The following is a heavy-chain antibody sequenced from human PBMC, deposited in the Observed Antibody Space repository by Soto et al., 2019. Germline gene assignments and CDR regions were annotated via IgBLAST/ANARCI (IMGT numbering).Heavy chain of an antibody. CDR1: GFTFGDYA. Sequence: GGSVRLSCTTSGFTFGDYAMSWFRQSPGKGLEWIGYIRSNTYGGTTAYAASVKGRFTISRDDSKRVAHLQMNSLETEDTAVYLCARRKYLDYWGQGTLVTVSS. J-gene: IGHJ4*02. D-gene: IGHD6-6*01. CDR2: IRSNTYGGTT. CDR3: ARRKYLDY. V-gene: IGHV3-49*03.